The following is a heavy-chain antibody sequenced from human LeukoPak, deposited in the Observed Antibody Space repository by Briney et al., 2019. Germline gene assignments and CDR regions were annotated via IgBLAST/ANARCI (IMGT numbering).Heavy chain of an antibody. V-gene: IGHV4-59*01. CDR2: IYYTGST. Sequence: SETLSLTCTVSGGSIGSYYWSWIRQPPGKGLEWIGYIYYTGSTEYHPSLKSRVTISLDTSKNQFSLKLTSVTAADTAVYYCARVYQSAEYYFDYWGQGNLVSVSS. J-gene: IGHJ4*02. CDR3: ARVYQSAEYYFDY. D-gene: IGHD2-2*01. CDR1: GGSIGSYY.